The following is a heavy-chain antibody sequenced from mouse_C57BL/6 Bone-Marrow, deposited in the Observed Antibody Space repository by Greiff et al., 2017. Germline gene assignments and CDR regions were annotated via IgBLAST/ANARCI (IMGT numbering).Heavy chain of an antibody. CDR2: ISSGSSTI. CDR1: GFTFSDYG. J-gene: IGHJ3*01. CDR3: ARGSKGGFAY. Sequence: EVQLVESGGGLVKPGGSLKLSCAASGFTFSDYGMHWVRQAPEKGLEWVAYISSGSSTIYYADTVKGRFTISRDNAKNTLFLQMTSLRSEDTARYYCARGSKGGFAYWGQGTLVTVSA. V-gene: IGHV5-17*01.